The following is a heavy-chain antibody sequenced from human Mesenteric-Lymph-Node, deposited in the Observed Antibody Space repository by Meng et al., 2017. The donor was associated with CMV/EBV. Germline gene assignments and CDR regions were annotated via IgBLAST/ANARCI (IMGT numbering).Heavy chain of an antibody. Sequence: GSLRLSCAVYGGSFSGYYWSWIRQPPGKGLEWIGEINHSGSTNYNPSLKSRVTISVDTSKNQFSLKLSSVTAADTAVYYCARGLLLLFDYWGQGTLVTVSS. CDR3: ARGLLLLFDY. J-gene: IGHJ4*02. D-gene: IGHD2-21*02. CDR1: GGSFSGYY. CDR2: INHSGST. V-gene: IGHV4-34*01.